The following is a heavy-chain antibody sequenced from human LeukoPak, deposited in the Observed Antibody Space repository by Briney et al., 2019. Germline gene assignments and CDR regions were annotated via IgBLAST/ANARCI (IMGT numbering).Heavy chain of an antibody. J-gene: IGHJ4*02. Sequence: SETLSLTCAVYGGSFSGYYWSWIRQPPGKGLEWIGEINHSGGTNYNPSLKSRVTISVDTSKNQFSLKLSSVTAADTAVYYCARVRYGSYVDYWGQGTLVTVSS. CDR3: ARVRYGSYVDY. CDR1: GGSFSGYY. CDR2: INHSGGT. V-gene: IGHV4-34*01. D-gene: IGHD1-26*01.